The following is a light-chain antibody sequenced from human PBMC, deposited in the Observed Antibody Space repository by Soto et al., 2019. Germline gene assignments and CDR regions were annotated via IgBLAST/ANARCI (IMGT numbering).Light chain of an antibody. CDR2: GAS. Sequence: DIQMTQSPSSVSASVGDTVTITCRASQGISRWLAWYQQKPGKAPNLLIYGASTLQSGVPSRFSGSGSRTDFTLTISSLQPEDFAAYFCQQADDFPLTFGGGTKVEVK. CDR1: QGISRW. J-gene: IGKJ4*01. V-gene: IGKV1-12*01. CDR3: QQADDFPLT.